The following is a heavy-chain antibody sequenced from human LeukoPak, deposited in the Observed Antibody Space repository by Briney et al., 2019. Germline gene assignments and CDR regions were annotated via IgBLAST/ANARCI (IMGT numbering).Heavy chain of an antibody. D-gene: IGHD3-10*01. CDR2: ISSNGGST. CDR3: ARVWYYYGSGSYPLDY. CDR1: GFTFSSYW. J-gene: IGHJ4*02. V-gene: IGHV3-64*01. Sequence: PGGSLRLSCAASGFTFSSYWMHWVRQAPGKGLEYVSAISSNGGSTYYANSVKGRFTISRDNSKNTLYLQMGSLRAEDMAVCYCARVWYYYGSGSYPLDYWGQGTLVTVSS.